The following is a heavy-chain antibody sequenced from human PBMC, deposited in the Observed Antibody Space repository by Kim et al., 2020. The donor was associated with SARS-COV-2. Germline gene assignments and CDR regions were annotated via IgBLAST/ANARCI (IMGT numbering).Heavy chain of an antibody. D-gene: IGHD2-15*01. Sequence: SNYNPSLKSRVTISVDTSKKQFSLKLSSVTAADTAVYYCARHGGNDAFDIWGQGTMVTVSS. J-gene: IGHJ3*02. CDR2: S. V-gene: IGHV4-59*08. CDR3: ARHGGNDAFDI.